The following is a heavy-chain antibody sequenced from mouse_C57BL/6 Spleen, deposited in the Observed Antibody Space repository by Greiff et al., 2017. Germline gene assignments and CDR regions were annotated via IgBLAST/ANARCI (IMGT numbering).Heavy chain of an antibody. CDR3: ATNYGGSGFAY. CDR2: IHPNSGST. D-gene: IGHD1-1*01. Sequence: QVQLKQPGAELVKPGASVKLSCKASGYTFTSYWMHWVKQRPGQGLEWIGMIHPNSGSTNYNEKFKSKATLTVDKSSSTAYMQLSSLTSEDSAVYYCATNYGGSGFAYWGQGTLVTVSA. V-gene: IGHV1-64*01. J-gene: IGHJ3*01. CDR1: GYTFTSYW.